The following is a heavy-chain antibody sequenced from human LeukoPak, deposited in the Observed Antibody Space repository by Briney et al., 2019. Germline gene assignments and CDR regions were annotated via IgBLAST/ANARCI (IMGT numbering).Heavy chain of an antibody. CDR2: ISYDGSNK. CDR3: ARARYGSGSRPFDY. CDR1: GFTFSSYA. Sequence: GGSLRLSCAASGFTFSSYAMHWVRQAPGKGLEWVAVISYDGSNKYYADSVKGRFTISRDNSKNTLYLQMNSLRAEDTAVYYCARARYGSGSRPFDYWGQGTLVTVSS. D-gene: IGHD3-10*01. V-gene: IGHV3-30-3*01. J-gene: IGHJ4*02.